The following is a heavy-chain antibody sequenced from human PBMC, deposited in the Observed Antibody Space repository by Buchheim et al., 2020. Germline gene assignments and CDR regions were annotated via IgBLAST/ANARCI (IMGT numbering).Heavy chain of an antibody. V-gene: IGHV3-30-3*01. J-gene: IGHJ6*02. CDR2: VSYDGSNK. D-gene: IGHD4-17*01. Sequence: QVQLVESGGGVVQPGGSLRLSCAASGFTFSSYIMHWVRQAPGKGLKWVAVVSYDGSNKYYADSVKGRFTISRDNSKNTLYLQMNSLRAEDTAVYYCARVYDYGDYYYGMDVWGQGTT. CDR3: ARVYDYGDYYYGMDV. CDR1: GFTFSSYI.